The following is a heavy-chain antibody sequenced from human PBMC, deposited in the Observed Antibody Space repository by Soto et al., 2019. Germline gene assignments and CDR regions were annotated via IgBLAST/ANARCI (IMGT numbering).Heavy chain of an antibody. J-gene: IGHJ5*02. V-gene: IGHV4-4*07. CDR2: IYTSGST. Sequence: PSETLSLTCTVSGGSISSYYWSWIRQPAGKGLEWIGRIYTSGSTNYNPSLKSRVTISVDTSKNQFSLKLSSVTAADTAVYYCAREAAMVRGVSPNWFDPWGQGTLVIVSS. D-gene: IGHD3-10*01. CDR3: AREAAMVRGVSPNWFDP. CDR1: GGSISSYY.